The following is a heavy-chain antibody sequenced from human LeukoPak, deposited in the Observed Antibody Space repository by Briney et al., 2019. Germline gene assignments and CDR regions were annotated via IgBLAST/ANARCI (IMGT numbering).Heavy chain of an antibody. CDR1: DFPVSDNY. V-gene: IGHV3-53*01. CDR2: ISNYGVT. CDR3: GASGSYYTPSYY. Sequence: GGSLRLSCVISDFPVSDNYMSWVRQAPGRGLEWVSVISNYGVTHYADSVKGRFTISRDDSNDTVFLQMSSLRPEDTAVYYCGASGSYYTPSYYWGQGTLVTVSS. D-gene: IGHD3-10*01. J-gene: IGHJ4*02.